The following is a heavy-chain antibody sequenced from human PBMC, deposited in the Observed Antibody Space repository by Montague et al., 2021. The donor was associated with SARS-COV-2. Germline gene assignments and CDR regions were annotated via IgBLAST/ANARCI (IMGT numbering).Heavy chain of an antibody. Sequence: SLSLSFAASGFTFDDYAMHWVRQAPGKGLEWVSGISWNSGSIHYADSVKGRFTISRDNAKNSLCLQMNSLRAEDTALYYCAKDSEPGIAVAGNGMDVWGQGTTVTVSS. D-gene: IGHD6-19*01. J-gene: IGHJ6*02. CDR3: AKDSEPGIAVAGNGMDV. V-gene: IGHV3-9*01. CDR1: GFTFDDYA. CDR2: ISWNSGSI.